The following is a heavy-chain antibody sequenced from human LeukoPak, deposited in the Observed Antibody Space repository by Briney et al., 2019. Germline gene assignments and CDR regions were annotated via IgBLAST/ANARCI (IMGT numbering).Heavy chain of an antibody. J-gene: IGHJ4*02. CDR3: AKDLVPAASPLDEHGYGDYSDY. CDR2: ISGSGGST. V-gene: IGHV3-23*01. CDR1: GFTFSSYA. D-gene: IGHD2-2*01. Sequence: GGSLRLSCAASGFTFSSYAMSWVRQAPGKGLEWVSAISGSGGSTYYADSVKGRFTISRDNSKNTLYLQMNSLRAEDTAVYYCAKDLVPAASPLDEHGYGDYSDYWGQGTLVTVSS.